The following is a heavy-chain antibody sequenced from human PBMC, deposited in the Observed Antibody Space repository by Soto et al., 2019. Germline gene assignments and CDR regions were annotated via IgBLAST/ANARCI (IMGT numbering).Heavy chain of an antibody. Sequence: SVKVSCKASGGTFSSYAISWVRQAPGQGLEWMGGIIPIFGTANYAQKFQGRVTITADESTSTAYMELSSLRSEDTAVYYCARVDTAMVIYYGMDVWGQGTTVTVSS. CDR1: GGTFSSYA. CDR2: IIPIFGTA. J-gene: IGHJ6*02. CDR3: ARVDTAMVIYYGMDV. D-gene: IGHD5-18*01. V-gene: IGHV1-69*13.